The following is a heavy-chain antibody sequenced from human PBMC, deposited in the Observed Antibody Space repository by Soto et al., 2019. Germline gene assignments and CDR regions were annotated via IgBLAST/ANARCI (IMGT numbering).Heavy chain of an antibody. CDR2: IYYSGST. Sequence: SETLSLTCTVSGGSISSGGYYWSWIRQHPGKGLEWIGYIYYSGSTYYNPSLKSRVTISVDTSKNQFSLKLSSVTAADTAVYYCARDTASLVRGDYWFDPWGQGTXVTVSS. CDR3: ARDTASLVRGDYWFDP. CDR1: GGSISSGGYY. J-gene: IGHJ5*02. V-gene: IGHV4-31*03. D-gene: IGHD3-10*01.